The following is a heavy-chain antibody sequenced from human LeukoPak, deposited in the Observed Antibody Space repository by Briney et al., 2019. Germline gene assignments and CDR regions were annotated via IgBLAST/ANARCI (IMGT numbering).Heavy chain of an antibody. CDR1: GYAFTTYG. V-gene: IGHV1-18*01. J-gene: IGHJ4*02. CDR3: ARDRMDTGTYFDY. CDR2: ISTYNGNT. Sequence: ASVKVTCKSSGYAFTTYGITWVRQPPGQGLEWMGWISTYNGNTNYAQKLQGRVTMTTDTSTSTAYMELRSLRSDDTAMYYCARDRMDTGTYFDYWGQGTLVTVSS. D-gene: IGHD5-18*01.